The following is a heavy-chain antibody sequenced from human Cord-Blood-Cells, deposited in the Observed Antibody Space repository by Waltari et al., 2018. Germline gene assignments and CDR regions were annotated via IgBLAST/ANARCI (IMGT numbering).Heavy chain of an antibody. CDR2: INTNTGNP. V-gene: IGHV7-4-1*02. D-gene: IGHD3-9*01. J-gene: IGHJ5*02. CDR3: ARDWELRYFDWIPNYNWFDP. CDR1: GYTFTSYA. Sequence: QVQLVQSGSELKKPGASVKVSCKASGYTFTSYAMNWVRQAPGQGLEWMGWINTNTGNPTYAQGFTGRFVFSLDTSVSTAYLQISSLKAEDTAVYYCARDWELRYFDWIPNYNWFDPWGQGTLVTVSS.